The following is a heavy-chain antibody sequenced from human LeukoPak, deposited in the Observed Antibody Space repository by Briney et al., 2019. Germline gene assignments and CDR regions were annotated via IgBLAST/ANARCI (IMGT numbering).Heavy chain of an antibody. CDR1: GYTFTGYY. CDR2: IIPIFGTA. CDR3: ASQPGEYCSSTSCPPADNYFGY. Sequence: SVKVSCKASGYTFTGYYIHWVRQAPGQGLEWMGGIIPIFGTANYAQKFQGRVTITADEFTSTAYMELSSLRSEDTAVYYCASQPGEYCSSTSCPPADNYFGYWGQGTLVTVSS. D-gene: IGHD2-2*01. V-gene: IGHV1-69*13. J-gene: IGHJ4*02.